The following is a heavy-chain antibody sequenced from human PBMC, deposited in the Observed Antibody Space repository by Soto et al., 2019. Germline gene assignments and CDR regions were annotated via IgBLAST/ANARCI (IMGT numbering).Heavy chain of an antibody. D-gene: IGHD3-9*01. CDR2: IYYSGST. CDR3: ARGHDILTGYNWFDP. CDR1: GGSISSYY. V-gene: IGHV4-59*01. J-gene: IGHJ5*02. Sequence: SETLSVTCTGSGGSISSYYRSWSRQPPGKGLEWIGYIYYSGSTNYNPSLKSRVTISVDTSKNQFSLKLSSVTSADTAVYYCARGHDILTGYNWFDPWGQGTLVTIS.